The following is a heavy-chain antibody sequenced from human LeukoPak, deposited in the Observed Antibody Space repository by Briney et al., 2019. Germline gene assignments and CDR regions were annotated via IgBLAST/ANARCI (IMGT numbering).Heavy chain of an antibody. V-gene: IGHV3-21*01. CDR1: GFTFSSYS. CDR2: ISSSSSYI. Sequence: PGGSLRLSCAASGFTFSSYSMNWVRQAPGKGLEWVSSISSSSSYIYYADSVKGRFTISRDNAKNSLYLQMNSLRAEDTAVYYCARDEGPLSYYDILTGQTAHYYGMDVWGKGTTVTVSS. CDR3: ARDEGPLSYYDILTGQTAHYYGMDV. J-gene: IGHJ6*04. D-gene: IGHD3-9*01.